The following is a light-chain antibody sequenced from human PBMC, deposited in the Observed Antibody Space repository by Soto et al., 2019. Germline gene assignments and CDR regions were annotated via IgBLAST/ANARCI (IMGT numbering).Light chain of an antibody. V-gene: IGKV3-11*01. CDR3: QQRSNWPYT. CDR2: DAS. CDR1: QSVSSY. J-gene: IGKJ2*01. Sequence: EIVLTQSPATLSLSPGERATLSCRASQSVSSYLAWYQQKPGQAPRLLIYDASNRATGIPARFSGSGSGTDFTLTISSLVPEDFAVYYCQQRSNWPYTFGQGTKLESK.